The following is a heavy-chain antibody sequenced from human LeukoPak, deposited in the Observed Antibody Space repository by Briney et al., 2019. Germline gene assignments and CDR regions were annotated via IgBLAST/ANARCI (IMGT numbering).Heavy chain of an antibody. J-gene: IGHJ4*02. CDR2: ISGSGDST. CDR1: GFTFSNYG. Sequence: GGSLRLSCAASGFTFSNYGMSWVRQAPGKGLEWISSISGSGDSTYYADSVEGRFTISRDNSKNTLYLQMNSLRAEDTAVYYCAKTAGIAAAADFDYWGQGTLVTVSS. D-gene: IGHD6-13*01. V-gene: IGHV3-23*01. CDR3: AKTAGIAAAADFDY.